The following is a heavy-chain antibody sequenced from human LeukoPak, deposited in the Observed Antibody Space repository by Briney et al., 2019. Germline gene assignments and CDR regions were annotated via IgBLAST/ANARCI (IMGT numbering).Heavy chain of an antibody. CDR2: ISSSGSTI. V-gene: IGHV3-48*03. CDR3: ARDRRYYGSGSHFDY. J-gene: IGHJ4*02. D-gene: IGHD3-10*01. CDR1: GFTFSSYE. Sequence: GGSLRLSCAASGFTFSSYEMNWVRQAPGKGLEWVSYISSSGSTIYYADSVKGRFTISRDNAKNSLYLQMNSLRAEDTAVYYCARDRRYYGSGSHFDYWGQGTLVTVSS.